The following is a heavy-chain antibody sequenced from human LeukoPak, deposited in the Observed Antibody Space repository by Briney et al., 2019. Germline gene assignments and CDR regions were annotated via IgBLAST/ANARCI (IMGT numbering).Heavy chain of an antibody. J-gene: IGHJ4*02. CDR1: GFTFSSYA. D-gene: IGHD6-19*01. Sequence: GGSLRLSCAASGFTFSSYAMSWVRQAPGKGLEWVSAISGSGGSTYYADSVKGRFTISRDNSKNTLYLQMNSLRAEDTAVYYCARLSERQWLVYFDYWGQGTLVTVSS. CDR2: ISGSGGST. V-gene: IGHV3-23*01. CDR3: ARLSERQWLVYFDY.